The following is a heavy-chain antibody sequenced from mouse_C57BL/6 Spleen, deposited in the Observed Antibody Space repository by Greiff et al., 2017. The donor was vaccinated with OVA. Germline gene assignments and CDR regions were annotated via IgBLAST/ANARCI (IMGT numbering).Heavy chain of an antibody. V-gene: IGHV1-26*01. CDR2: INPNNGGT. J-gene: IGHJ2*01. CDR3: ASAPVDY. CDR1: GYTFTDYY. Sequence: VQLQQSGPELVKPGASVKISCKASGYTFTDYYMNWVKQSHGKSLEWIGDINPNNGGTSYNQKFKGKATLTVDKSSSTAYMELRSLTSEDSAVYYCASAPVDYWGQGTTLTVSS.